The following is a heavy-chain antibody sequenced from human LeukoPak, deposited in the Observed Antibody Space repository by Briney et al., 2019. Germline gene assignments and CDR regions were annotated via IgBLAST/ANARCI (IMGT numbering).Heavy chain of an antibody. CDR1: GGSLSSENW. V-gene: IGHV4-4*02. CDR3: ARERRRAVDS. CDR2: IYHRGGI. J-gene: IGHJ4*02. Sequence: SETLSLTCAVSGGSLSSENWWTWVRPPPGKGLEWIGEIYHRGGINYNPSLKSRVTISLDKSKNQFSLKLFSVTAADTAFYYCARERRRAVDSWGQGSLVTVSS.